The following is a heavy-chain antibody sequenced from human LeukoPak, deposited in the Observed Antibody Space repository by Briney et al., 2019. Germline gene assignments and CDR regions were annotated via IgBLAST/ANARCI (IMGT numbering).Heavy chain of an antibody. J-gene: IGHJ5*02. CDR3: ARHQWRYYESSGYEGSGGPRPGGWFDP. D-gene: IGHD3-22*01. V-gene: IGHV5-10-1*01. Sequence: GESLRISCKGSGYSFTSYCISWVRQMPGKGREWMGRIVPSDSYTNYSPSFQGHVTMSGDKSISTAYLQWSSLKASDTAMYYCARHQWRYYESSGYEGSGGPRPGGWFDPWGQGTLVTVSS. CDR1: GYSFTSYC. CDR2: IVPSDSYT.